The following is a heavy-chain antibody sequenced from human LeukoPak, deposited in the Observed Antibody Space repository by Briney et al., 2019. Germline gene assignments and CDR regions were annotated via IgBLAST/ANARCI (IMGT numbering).Heavy chain of an antibody. CDR1: GFTFSRNW. Sequence: GGSLRLSCAASGFTFSRNWMSWVRQAPGKGLEWVANIKYDGSEKYYVDFVKGRFTISRDNAKNSLYLQTNSLRVEDTAVYYCARDGYSNAMDVWGQGTTVTVSS. V-gene: IGHV3-7*04. CDR3: ARDGYSNAMDV. J-gene: IGHJ6*02. CDR2: IKYDGSEK.